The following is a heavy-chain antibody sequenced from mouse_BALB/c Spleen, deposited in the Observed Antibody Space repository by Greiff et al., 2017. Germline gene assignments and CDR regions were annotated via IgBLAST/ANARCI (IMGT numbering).Heavy chain of an antibody. CDR3: ARDRGYEEGFAY. J-gene: IGHJ3*01. CDR1: GFSLTSYG. CDR2: IWAGGST. V-gene: IGHV2-9*02. Sequence: VKLMESGPGLVAPSQSLSITCTVSGFSLTSYGVHWVRQPPGKGLEWLGVIWAGGSTNYNSALMSRLSISKDNSKSQVFLKMNSLQTDDTAMYYCARDRGYEEGFAYWGQGTLVTVSA. D-gene: IGHD2-10*02.